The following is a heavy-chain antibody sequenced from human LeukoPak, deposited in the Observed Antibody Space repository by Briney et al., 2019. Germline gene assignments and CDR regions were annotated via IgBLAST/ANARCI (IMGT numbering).Heavy chain of an antibody. CDR1: GFTFSSYW. Sequence: HPGGSLRLSCAASGFTFSSYWMHWVRRAPGKGLVWVSRINSDGSSTSYADSVKGRFTISRDNAKNTLYLQMNSLRAEDTAVYYCARDAPTMVRGVMAPDYWGQGTLVTVSS. CDR3: ARDAPTMVRGVMAPDY. CDR2: INSDGSST. D-gene: IGHD3-10*01. J-gene: IGHJ4*02. V-gene: IGHV3-74*01.